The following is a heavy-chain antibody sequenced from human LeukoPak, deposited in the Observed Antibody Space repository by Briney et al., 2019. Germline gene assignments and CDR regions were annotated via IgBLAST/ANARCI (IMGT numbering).Heavy chain of an antibody. J-gene: IGHJ4*02. Sequence: PGRSLRLSCAASGFTFSSYGMHWVRQAPGKGLEWVAVISYDGSNKYYAHSVKGRFTISRDNSKNTLYLQMNTLRAEDTAVYYCAKALSDYNTTWPGGPTDSWGQGTLVTVSS. D-gene: IGHD2-8*02. CDR1: GFTFSSYG. V-gene: IGHV3-30*18. CDR3: AKALSDYNTTWPGGPTDS. CDR2: ISYDGSNK.